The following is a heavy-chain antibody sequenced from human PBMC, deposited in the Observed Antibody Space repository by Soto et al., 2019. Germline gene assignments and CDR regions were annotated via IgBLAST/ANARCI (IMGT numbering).Heavy chain of an antibody. CDR1: GYTFTICG. CDR2: ISTYNGNT. Sequence: ASVKVSCKASGYTFTICGMNWVRQAPGQGLEWMGWISTYNGNTNYAQKFQGRVTMTTDTSTSTAYMELRSLRSDDTAVYYCARWHCSSTSCRSNAFDIWGQGTMVTVSS. CDR3: ARWHCSSTSCRSNAFDI. J-gene: IGHJ3*02. V-gene: IGHV1-18*04. D-gene: IGHD2-2*01.